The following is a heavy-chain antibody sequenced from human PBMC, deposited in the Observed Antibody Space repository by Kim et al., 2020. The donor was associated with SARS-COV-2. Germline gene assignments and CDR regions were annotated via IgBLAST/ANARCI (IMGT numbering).Heavy chain of an antibody. J-gene: IGHJ5*02. CDR3: ARAQIVVEPDALLNWFDP. CDR1: GYTFNNYA. CDR2: ISTYNGNT. D-gene: IGHD2-2*01. Sequence: ASVKVSCKASGYTFNNYAINWVRQAPGQGLEWMGWISTYNGNTNYAQNLQGRVTMTTDTSTSTAYMELRSLRSDDTAVYYCARAQIVVEPDALLNWFDPW. V-gene: IGHV1-18*01.